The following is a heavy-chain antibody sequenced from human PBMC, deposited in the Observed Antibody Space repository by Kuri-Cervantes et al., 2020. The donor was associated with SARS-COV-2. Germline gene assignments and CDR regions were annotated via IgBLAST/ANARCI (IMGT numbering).Heavy chain of an antibody. CDR1: GYTFTSYY. Sequence: ASVKVSCKASGYTFTSYYMHWVRQAPGQGLEWMGIINPSGGNTGYAQKFQGRVTMTRNTSISTAYMELSSLRSEDTAVYYCARWSKKASFVRYYYYYMDVWGKGTTVTVSS. J-gene: IGHJ6*03. CDR2: INPSGGNT. CDR3: ARWSKKASFVRYYYYYMDV. D-gene: IGHD3-10*02. V-gene: IGHV1-46*01.